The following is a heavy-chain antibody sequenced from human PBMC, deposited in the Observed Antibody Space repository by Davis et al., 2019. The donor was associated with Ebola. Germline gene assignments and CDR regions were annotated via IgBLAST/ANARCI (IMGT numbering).Heavy chain of an antibody. CDR1: GYTFPASG. Sequence: ASVKVSCKASGYTFPASGITWVRQAPGQGLEWMGWISGHNGNANYAQKLQGRVTMTTDTSTSTAYMELRSLRSDDTAVYYCARLDYYDVDYWGQGTLVTVSS. J-gene: IGHJ4*02. CDR3: ARLDYYDVDY. D-gene: IGHD3-22*01. V-gene: IGHV1-18*01. CDR2: ISGHNGNA.